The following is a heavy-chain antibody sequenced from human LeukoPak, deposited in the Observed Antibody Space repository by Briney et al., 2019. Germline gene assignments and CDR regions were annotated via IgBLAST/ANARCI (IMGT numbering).Heavy chain of an antibody. Sequence: ASVKVSCKASGYTFTSYGISWVRQAPGQGLEWMGWINPNSGGTNYAQKFQGRVTMTRDTSISTVYMELSRLRSDDTAVYYCARPPNHNWLDPWGQGTLVTVSS. CDR1: GYTFTSYG. CDR3: ARPPNHNWLDP. J-gene: IGHJ5*02. CDR2: INPNSGGT. V-gene: IGHV1-2*02.